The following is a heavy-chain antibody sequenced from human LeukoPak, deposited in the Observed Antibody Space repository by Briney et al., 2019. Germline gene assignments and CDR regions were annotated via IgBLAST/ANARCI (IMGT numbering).Heavy chain of an antibody. CDR2: MNQDGSEI. CDR1: GLTFRTYW. J-gene: IGHJ6*03. V-gene: IGHV3-7*01. CDR3: ARSVSSSGYNYYNYMDV. Sequence: PGGSLRLSCAASGLTFRTYWRNWVRQAPGEGLEGVANMNQDGSEIYYVASVRGRFTLSRDNAKTSLYLQMNSLKAEDAALYYCARSVSSSGYNYYNYMDVWGRGATVTVSS. D-gene: IGHD6-6*01.